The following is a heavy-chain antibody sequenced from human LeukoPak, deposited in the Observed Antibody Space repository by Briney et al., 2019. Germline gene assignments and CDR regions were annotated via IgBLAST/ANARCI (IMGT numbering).Heavy chain of an antibody. Sequence: SETLSLTCTVSGGSITSYYWSWIRQPAGKGLEWIGRIYTTGSTAYNPSLKSRVTMSVDTSKNQFSLKLSSVTAADTAVYYCARDSETTGEVKFDPWGQGTLVTVSS. CDR1: GGSITSYY. D-gene: IGHD4-17*01. V-gene: IGHV4-4*07. J-gene: IGHJ5*02. CDR3: ARDSETTGEVKFDP. CDR2: IYTTGST.